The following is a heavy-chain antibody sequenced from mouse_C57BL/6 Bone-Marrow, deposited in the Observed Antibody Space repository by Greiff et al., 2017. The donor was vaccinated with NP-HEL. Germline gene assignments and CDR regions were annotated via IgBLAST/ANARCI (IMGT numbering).Heavy chain of an antibody. Sequence: VQLQQSGAELVKPGASVKLSCTASGFNIKDYYMHWVKQRTEQGLEWIGRIDPEDGETKYAPKCQGKATITADTSSNTAYLQLSSLTSEDTAIYYCARWCIYYYGTYWYFDVWGTGTTVTVSS. CDR2: IDPEDGET. D-gene: IGHD1-1*01. V-gene: IGHV14-2*01. CDR3: ARWCIYYYGTYWYFDV. CDR1: GFNIKDYY. J-gene: IGHJ1*03.